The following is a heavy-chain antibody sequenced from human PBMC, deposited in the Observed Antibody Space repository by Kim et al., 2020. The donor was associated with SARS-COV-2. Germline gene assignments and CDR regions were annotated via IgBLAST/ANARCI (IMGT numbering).Heavy chain of an antibody. CDR1: GGSISSAGYY. V-gene: IGHV4-31*03. Sequence: SETLSLTCTVSGGSISSAGYYWSWTRQHPGKGLEWIGYIYYSGSTYYNPSLKSRLTISLERSKNQFSVELSSVTAADTAVYYCARAGSGNSGYYGMDVWG. CDR2: IYYSGST. D-gene: IGHD3-10*01. CDR3: ARAGSGNSGYYGMDV. J-gene: IGHJ6*01.